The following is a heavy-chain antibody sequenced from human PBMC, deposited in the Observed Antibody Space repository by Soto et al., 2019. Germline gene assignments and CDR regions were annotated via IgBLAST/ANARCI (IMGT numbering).Heavy chain of an antibody. D-gene: IGHD1-26*01. J-gene: IGHJ3*01. CDR1: GGTFSTFA. CDR3: ARSFREDAFEL. Sequence: QVQLVQSGAEMKKPGSSLNVSCKPSGGTFSTFAISWMRQAPGEGLEWMGGINPVFRLPNTAQKFQGRFTFTANESTSTVYMELSGLTSGDTAVYYCARSFREDAFELWGQGTMVTVSS. CDR2: INPVFRLP. V-gene: IGHV1-69*01.